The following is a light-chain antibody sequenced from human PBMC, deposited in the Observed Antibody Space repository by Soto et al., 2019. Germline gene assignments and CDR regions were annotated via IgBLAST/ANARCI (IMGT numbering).Light chain of an antibody. CDR1: QSVSNW. CDR2: DVS. V-gene: IGKV1-5*01. Sequence: DIPMTQSPSTLSASVGDRVTLTCRASQSVSNWLAWYQQKPGKAPKLLIYDVSSLKSGVPSRFSGSGSGTEFALTISSLQPDDFATYYCLQYKAYSTFGQGTKVEIK. CDR3: LQYKAYST. J-gene: IGKJ1*01.